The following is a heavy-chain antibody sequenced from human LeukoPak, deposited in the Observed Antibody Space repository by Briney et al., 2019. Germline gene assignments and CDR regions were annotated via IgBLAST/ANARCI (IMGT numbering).Heavy chain of an antibody. V-gene: IGHV4-34*01. D-gene: IGHD3-22*01. CDR3: ARAKRYYYDSSGVSFDY. CDR1: GGSFSGYY. J-gene: IGHJ4*02. CDR2: INHSGST. Sequence: SETLSLTCAVYGGSFSGYYWSWIRQPPGKGLEWIGEINHSGSTNYNPSLKSRVTISVDTSQNQFSLKLSSVTAADTAVYYCARAKRYYYDSSGVSFDYWGQGTLVTVSS.